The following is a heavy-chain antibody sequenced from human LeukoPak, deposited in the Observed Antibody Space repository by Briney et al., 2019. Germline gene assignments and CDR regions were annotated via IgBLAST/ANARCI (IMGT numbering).Heavy chain of an antibody. Sequence: EASVKVSCKASGGTFSNYAMTWVRQAPGQGLEWMGGIIPISGTANYAQKFQDRVTITADRSTRTAYMELSSLSSEDTAVYFCAREGSFSPFFDYWGQGTLVTVSS. J-gene: IGHJ4*02. CDR2: IIPISGTA. V-gene: IGHV1-69*06. CDR1: GGTFSNYA. D-gene: IGHD3-16*02. CDR3: AREGSFSPFFDY.